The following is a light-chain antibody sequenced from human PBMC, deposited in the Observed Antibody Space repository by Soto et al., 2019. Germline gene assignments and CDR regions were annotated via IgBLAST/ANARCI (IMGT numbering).Light chain of an antibody. CDR1: QSISST. CDR2: KTS. CDR3: QQYPRYSPLT. J-gene: IGKJ4*01. V-gene: IGKV1-5*03. Sequence: DIQMTQSPSTLSASVGDRVTLTCRASQSISSTLAWYQQKPGKAPKLLIYKTSSLETGDPSRFSGSGSVTEFTLTISSRQPDDFATYFCQQYPRYSPLTFGEGTTVEIK.